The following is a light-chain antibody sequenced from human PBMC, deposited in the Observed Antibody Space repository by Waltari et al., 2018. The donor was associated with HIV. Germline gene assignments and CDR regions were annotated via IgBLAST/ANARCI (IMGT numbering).Light chain of an antibody. J-gene: IGLJ2*01. Sequence: SSELTQDPAVSVALGQTVRLTCQGDTLRNYSATWYQQKPGQAHQLVMSGKNNRPYGIPDRFAGSNSGNTASLTITGTQAEDEADYYCSSRDNSGNHVVFGGGTKLTVL. V-gene: IGLV3-19*01. CDR2: GKN. CDR1: TLRNYS. CDR3: SSRDNSGNHVV.